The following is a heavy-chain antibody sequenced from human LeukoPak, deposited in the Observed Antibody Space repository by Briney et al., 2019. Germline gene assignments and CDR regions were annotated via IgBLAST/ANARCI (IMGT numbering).Heavy chain of an antibody. CDR2: MNWNGGST. CDR3: ARLACSTPSCYAFDI. Sequence: AGGSLRLSCTTSGFTLEDYAMSWVRQAPGKGLERVSGMNWNGGSTGYADSVKGRFTISRDDAKNSLYLQMNSLRAEDTALYYCARLACSTPSCYAFDIWGQGTMVTVSS. D-gene: IGHD2-2*01. CDR1: GFTLEDYA. V-gene: IGHV3-20*04. J-gene: IGHJ3*02.